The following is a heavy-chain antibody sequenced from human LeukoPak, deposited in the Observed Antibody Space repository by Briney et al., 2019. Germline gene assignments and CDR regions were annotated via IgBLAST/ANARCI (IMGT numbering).Heavy chain of an antibody. Sequence: ASVTVSCEASGYPFTSYDLNWVRQATGQRLEWMGWMNSNSGDTAYAPKFQGRVTMTRNTSISTAYMELSSLRPEDTAVYYCARLPGYFGASWGQGTLVTVSS. D-gene: IGHD2/OR15-2a*01. CDR1: GYPFTSYD. CDR2: MNSNSGDT. J-gene: IGHJ5*02. V-gene: IGHV1-8*01. CDR3: ARLPGYFGAS.